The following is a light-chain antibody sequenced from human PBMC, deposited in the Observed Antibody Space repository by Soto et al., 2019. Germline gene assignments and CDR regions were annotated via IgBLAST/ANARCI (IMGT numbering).Light chain of an antibody. J-gene: IGKJ3*01. CDR2: GAS. Sequence: DIQMTQSPSSLSASLGDRVTITCRASQAINNYVAWYQQRPGQVPNLLIYGASTLQSGVPIRFSGSGSGTDFTLTISSLKPEDFATYYCQQSYSTPSFGPGTKVDIK. CDR1: QAINNY. V-gene: IGKV1-27*01. CDR3: QQSYSTPS.